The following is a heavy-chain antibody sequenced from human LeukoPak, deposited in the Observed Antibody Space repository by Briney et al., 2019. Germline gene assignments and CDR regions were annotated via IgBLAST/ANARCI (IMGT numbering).Heavy chain of an antibody. CDR3: ASTLGYGWFDP. V-gene: IGHV4-4*07. J-gene: IGHJ5*02. D-gene: IGHD1-1*01. CDR2: IFTSGSI. Sequence: PSETLSLTCTVSGGYISSDSWSWIRQSAGKELEWIGHIFTSGSINYNPSLRSRVTMSVDTSKNQFSLQLSSVTAADTAVYYCASTLGYGWFDPWGQGTLVTVSS. CDR1: GGYISSDS.